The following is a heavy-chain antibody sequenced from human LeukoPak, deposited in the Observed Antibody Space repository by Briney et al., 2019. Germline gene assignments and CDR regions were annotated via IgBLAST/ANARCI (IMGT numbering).Heavy chain of an antibody. CDR1: GFTFSSYA. CDR2: INTDGTVT. D-gene: IGHD6-19*01. CDR3: ATKQWLAPPPDS. Sequence: GGSLRLSCAASGFTFSSYAMSWVRQAPGKGLESVSRINTDGTVTTYADSVKGRFTVSRDNADNTMFLQMNSVRDEDTAVYYCATKQWLAPPPDSWGQGTPVTVSS. J-gene: IGHJ4*02. V-gene: IGHV3-74*01.